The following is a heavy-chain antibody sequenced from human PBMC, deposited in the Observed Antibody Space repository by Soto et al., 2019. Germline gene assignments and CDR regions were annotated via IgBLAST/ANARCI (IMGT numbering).Heavy chain of an antibody. D-gene: IGHD6-13*01. CDR3: AREKTYSSGWYLEKDAFDI. V-gene: IGHV3-21*01. CDR2: ISSSSSYI. CDR1: GFTFSSYS. J-gene: IGHJ3*02. Sequence: GGSLRLSCAASGFTFSSYSMNWVRQAPGKGLEWVSSISSSSSYIYYADSVKGRFTTSRDNAKNSLYLQMNSLRAEDTAVYYCAREKTYSSGWYLEKDAFDIWGQGTMVTVSS.